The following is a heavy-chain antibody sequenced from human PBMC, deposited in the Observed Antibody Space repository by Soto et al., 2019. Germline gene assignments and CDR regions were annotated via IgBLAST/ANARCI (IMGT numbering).Heavy chain of an antibody. CDR1: GGTCSDYY. CDR2: INHSGST. Sequence: SETLSLTCAVYGGTCSDYYWSWIRQPPGKGLEWIGEINHSGSTNYNPSLKSRITISEDTSKNQFSLKLSFVAAADTAVYYCARKGVTIFGVVRDAFDIWGQGTMVTVSS. CDR3: ARKGVTIFGVVRDAFDI. J-gene: IGHJ3*02. D-gene: IGHD3-3*01. V-gene: IGHV4-34*01.